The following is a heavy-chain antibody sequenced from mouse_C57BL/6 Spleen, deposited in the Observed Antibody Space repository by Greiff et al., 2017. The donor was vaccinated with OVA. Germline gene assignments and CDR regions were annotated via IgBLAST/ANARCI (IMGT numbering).Heavy chain of an antibody. Sequence: EVNLVESGGGLVKPGGSLKLSCAASGFTFSDYGMHWVRQAPEKGLEWVAYISSGSSTIYYADTVKGRFTFSRDTAKNTLFLQMTSLRSEDSAMYDCASELRGEVSYLDYWGQGTTLTVSS. CDR2: ISSGSSTI. D-gene: IGHD1-1*01. CDR1: GFTFSDYG. J-gene: IGHJ2*01. V-gene: IGHV5-17*01. CDR3: ASELRGEVSYLDY.